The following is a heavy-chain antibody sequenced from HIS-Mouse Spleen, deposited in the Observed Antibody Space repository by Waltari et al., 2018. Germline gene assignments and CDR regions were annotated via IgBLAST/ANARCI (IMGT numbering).Heavy chain of an antibody. Sequence: QVQLQQWGAGLLKPSETLSLTCAVYGGSFSGYYWRWIRQPPGKGLEWIGEINHSGSTNYNPSLKSRVTISVDTSKNQFSLKLSSVTAADTAVYYCARTRSIAARPGAFDIWGQGTMVTVSS. CDR1: GGSFSGYY. D-gene: IGHD6-6*01. CDR2: INHSGST. J-gene: IGHJ3*02. CDR3: ARTRSIAARPGAFDI. V-gene: IGHV4-34*01.